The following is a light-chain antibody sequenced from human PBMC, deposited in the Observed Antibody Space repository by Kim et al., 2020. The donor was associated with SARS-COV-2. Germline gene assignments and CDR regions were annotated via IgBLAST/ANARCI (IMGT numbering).Light chain of an antibody. CDR2: RNN. CDR3: AAWDDNMSGRRVV. CDR1: NANMGSNY. J-gene: IGLJ2*01. V-gene: IGLV1-47*01. Sequence: VTISCSGRNANMGSNYLFWDQQHPASDPKLLIYRNNRRPSRVPDRLYGSKSGSSAARAISGLRSEDEADYYCAAWDDNMSGRRVVFGGGTQLTVL.